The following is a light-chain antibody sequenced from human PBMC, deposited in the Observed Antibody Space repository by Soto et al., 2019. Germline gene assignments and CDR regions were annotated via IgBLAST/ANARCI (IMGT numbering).Light chain of an antibody. CDR2: KAS. CDR1: QTVGVR. J-gene: IGKJ1*01. V-gene: IGKV1-5*03. Sequence: TQSPATLSASPGERATLSCRASQTVGVRLAWYQHKPGQAPRLLIYKASRLENGVPSRFSGSGSGTEFTLTISSLQPDDFATYYCQQYNSYSWTFGQGTKVDIK. CDR3: QQYNSYSWT.